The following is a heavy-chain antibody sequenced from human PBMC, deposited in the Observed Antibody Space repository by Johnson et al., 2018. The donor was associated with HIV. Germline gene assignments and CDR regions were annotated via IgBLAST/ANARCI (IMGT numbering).Heavy chain of an antibody. V-gene: IGHV3-66*01. D-gene: IGHD3-3*01. CDR2: IYSGGST. CDR3: ARGMYYNFWSGYGIRWDAFDI. CDR1: GFTVSSNY. Sequence: MQLVESGGGLVQPGGSLRLSCAASGFTVSSNYMSWVRQAPGKGLDWVSVIYSGGSTYYADSLKDRFTISRDNSKNTLYLQMNSLRAEDTAVYYCARGMYYNFWSGYGIRWDAFDIWGQGTMVTVSS. J-gene: IGHJ3*02.